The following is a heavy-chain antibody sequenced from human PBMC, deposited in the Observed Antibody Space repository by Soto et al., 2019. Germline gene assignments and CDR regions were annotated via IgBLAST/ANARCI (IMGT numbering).Heavy chain of an antibody. CDR3: TTDRTYYDFWSGYCFDY. V-gene: IGHV3-15*07. D-gene: IGHD3-3*01. J-gene: IGHJ4*02. Sequence: VQLVESGGGLVKPGGSLRLSCAASGFTFSNAWMNWVRQAPGKGLEWVGRIKSKTDGGTTDYAAPVKGRFTISRDDSKNTLYLQMNSLKTEDTAVYYCTTDRTYYDFWSGYCFDYWGQGTLVTVSS. CDR1: GFTFSNAW. CDR2: IKSKTDGGTT.